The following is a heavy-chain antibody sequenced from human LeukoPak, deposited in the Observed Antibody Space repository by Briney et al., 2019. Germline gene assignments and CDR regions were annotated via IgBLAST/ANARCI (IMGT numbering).Heavy chain of an antibody. CDR2: ISSSSSHI. V-gene: IGHV3-21*01. CDR1: GFTFSSYS. CDR3: ARAHNWKYGTFDY. J-gene: IGHJ4*02. D-gene: IGHD1-20*01. Sequence: GGSLRLSCAASGFTFSSYSMNWVRQAPGKGLEWVSCISSSSSHIYNADSVKGRFTISRDNAKNSLYLQMNSLRVEDTAVYYCARAHNWKYGTFDYWGQGTLVTVSS.